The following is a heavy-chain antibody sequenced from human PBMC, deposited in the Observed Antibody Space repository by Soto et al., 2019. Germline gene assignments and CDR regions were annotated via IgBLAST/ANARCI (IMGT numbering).Heavy chain of an antibody. Sequence: EVQLVESGGGLVQPGGSLKLSCAASGFTFSGSAMHWVRQASGKGLEWVGRIRSKANSYATAYAASVKGRFTISRVDSKHTADLQRNSRKTEDTAVYYCTRQEGLRWFGELKVDYYGMDVWGQGTTVTVSS. CDR3: TRQEGLRWFGELKVDYYGMDV. V-gene: IGHV3-73*01. J-gene: IGHJ6*02. CDR2: IRSKANSYAT. CDR1: GFTFSGSA. D-gene: IGHD3-10*01.